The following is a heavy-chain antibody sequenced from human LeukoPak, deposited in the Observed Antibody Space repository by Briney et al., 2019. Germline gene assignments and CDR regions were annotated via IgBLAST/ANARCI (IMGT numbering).Heavy chain of an antibody. CDR2: INAGNGNT. J-gene: IGHJ4*02. V-gene: IGHV1-3*01. Sequence: ASVNVSCTASGYTFTSYAMHWVRQAPGQRLEWMGWINAGNGNTKYSQKFQGRVTITRDTSASTAYMELSSLRSEDTAVYYCARDVLEVRFLEWLSPGPSDYWGQGTLVTVSS. CDR1: GYTFTSYA. D-gene: IGHD3-3*01. CDR3: ARDVLEVRFLEWLSPGPSDY.